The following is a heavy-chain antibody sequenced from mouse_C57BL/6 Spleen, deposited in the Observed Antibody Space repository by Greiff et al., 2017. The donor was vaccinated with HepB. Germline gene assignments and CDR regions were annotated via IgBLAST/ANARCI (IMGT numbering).Heavy chain of an antibody. Sequence: DVHLVESGGGLVKPGGSLKLSCAASGFTFSSYAMSWVRQTPEKRLEWVATISDGGSYTYYPDNVKGRFTISRDNAKNNLYRQMSHLKSEDTAMYYCSGYNAYDDYAMDYWGQGTSVTVSA. CDR1: GFTFSSYA. CDR3: SGYNAYDDYAMDY. CDR2: ISDGGSYT. J-gene: IGHJ4*01. D-gene: IGHD2-12*01. V-gene: IGHV5-4*01.